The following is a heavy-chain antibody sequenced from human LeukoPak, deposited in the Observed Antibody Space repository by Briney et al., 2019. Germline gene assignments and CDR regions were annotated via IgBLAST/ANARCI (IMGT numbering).Heavy chain of an antibody. J-gene: IGHJ4*02. CDR2: IYYSGST. CDR1: GGSISSHY. CDR3: ARDLGSSDDY. Sequence: SSETLSLTCTVSGGSISSHYWSRIRQPPGKGLEWIGYIYYSGSTNYNPSLKSRVTISVDTSKNQFSLKLSSVTAADTAVYYCARDLGSSDDYWGQGTLVTVSS. D-gene: IGHD5-12*01. V-gene: IGHV4-59*11.